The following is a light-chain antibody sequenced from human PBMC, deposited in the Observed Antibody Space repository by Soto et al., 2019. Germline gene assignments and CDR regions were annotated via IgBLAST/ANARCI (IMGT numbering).Light chain of an antibody. V-gene: IGLV2-14*01. CDR3: SSYTRSSTRV. Sequence: QSVLTQPASVSGSPGQSITISCTGTSSDVGGYNYVSWYQQHPGKAPKLVIFDVSDRPSGVSNRFSGSKSGNTASLNISGLQAEDEADYYCSSYTRSSTRVFGTGTKVTVL. J-gene: IGLJ1*01. CDR1: SSDVGGYNY. CDR2: DVS.